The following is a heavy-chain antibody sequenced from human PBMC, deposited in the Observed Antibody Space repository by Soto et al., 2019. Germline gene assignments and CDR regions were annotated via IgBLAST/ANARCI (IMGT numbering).Heavy chain of an antibody. CDR2: IHHSGST. Sequence: QVQLQESGPGLVKPSETLSLTCSVSGGSITSHYCSWFRQPPGKGLEWIGYIHHSGSTSYNPSLKSRVTKSVDTSRNQFSLKVSSVTAADTALYYCVRQGFGQLHGLVDVWGPGTTVTVSS. V-gene: IGHV4-59*08. D-gene: IGHD3-10*01. CDR3: VRQGFGQLHGLVDV. CDR1: GGSITSHY. J-gene: IGHJ6*02.